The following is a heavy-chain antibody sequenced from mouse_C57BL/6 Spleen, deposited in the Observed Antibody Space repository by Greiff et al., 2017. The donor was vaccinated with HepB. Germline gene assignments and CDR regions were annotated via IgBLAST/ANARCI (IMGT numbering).Heavy chain of an antibody. CDR3: NPWLRGY. V-gene: IGHV1-15*01. Sequence: QVQLKQSGAELVRPGASVTLSCKASGYTFTDYEMHWVKQTPVHGLEWIGAIDPETGGTAYNQKFKGKAILTADKSSSTAYMELRSLTSEDSAVYYCNPWLRGYWGQGTTLTVSS. CDR2: IDPETGGT. CDR1: GYTFTDYE. D-gene: IGHD2-2*01. J-gene: IGHJ2*01.